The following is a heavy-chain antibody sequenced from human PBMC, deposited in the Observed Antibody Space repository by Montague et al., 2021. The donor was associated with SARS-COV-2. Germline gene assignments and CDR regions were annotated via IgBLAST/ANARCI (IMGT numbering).Heavy chain of an antibody. D-gene: IGHD3-10*01. Sequence: TLSLTCAVSGGSISSGGYSWNWIRQPPGKGLEWIGYIYHSGSTYYNPSLKSRVTISLDSSKNQLSLNLTSVTAADTAVYYCARGSMVRGGKVYYGVDVWGQGTTVTVSS. CDR3: ARGSMVRGGKVYYGVDV. V-gene: IGHV4-30-2*01. CDR2: IYHSGST. CDR1: GGSISSGGYS. J-gene: IGHJ6*02.